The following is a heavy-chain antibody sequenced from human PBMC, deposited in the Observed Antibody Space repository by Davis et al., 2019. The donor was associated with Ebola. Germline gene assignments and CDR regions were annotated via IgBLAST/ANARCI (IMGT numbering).Heavy chain of an antibody. D-gene: IGHD2-21*01. Sequence: PGGSLRLSCAASGFTFSSYGMHWVRQAPGKGLEWVAVIWYDGSNKYYADSVKGRFTISRDNSKTTLYLQMNSLRAEDTAVYYCARTYCGGDCSFDYWGRGTLVTVSS. CDR2: IWYDGSNK. J-gene: IGHJ4*02. CDR1: GFTFSSYG. V-gene: IGHV3-33*01. CDR3: ARTYCGGDCSFDY.